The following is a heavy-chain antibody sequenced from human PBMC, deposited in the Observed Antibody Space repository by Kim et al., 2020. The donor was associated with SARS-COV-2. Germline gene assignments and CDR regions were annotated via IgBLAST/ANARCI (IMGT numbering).Heavy chain of an antibody. CDR2: LYHSGST. CDR1: GGSISSTFYF. Sequence: SETLSLTCTVSGGSISSTFYFWSWIRQPPGKGLEWIWTLYHSGSTDYHPSLTNRVTISLDTSKNDFSLRLTSVTAADTAVYYCARRTVYVSTITDSWRQG. D-gene: IGHD3-10*02. J-gene: IGHJ4*02. V-gene: IGHV4-39*01. CDR3: ARRTVYVSTITDS.